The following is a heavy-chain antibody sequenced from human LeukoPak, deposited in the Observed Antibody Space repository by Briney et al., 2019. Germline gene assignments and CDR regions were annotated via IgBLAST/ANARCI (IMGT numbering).Heavy chain of an antibody. CDR1: DGSISSYY. Sequence: SETLSLTCTVSDGSISSYYWSWIRQPPGKGLEWIGHIHDSGSTNYNPSLKSRVTISVDTSKNQFSLKLSSVTAADTAVYYCARDGDTIDYWGQGTLVTVSS. CDR2: IHDSGST. CDR3: ARDGDTIDY. J-gene: IGHJ4*02. D-gene: IGHD3-10*01. V-gene: IGHV4-59*01.